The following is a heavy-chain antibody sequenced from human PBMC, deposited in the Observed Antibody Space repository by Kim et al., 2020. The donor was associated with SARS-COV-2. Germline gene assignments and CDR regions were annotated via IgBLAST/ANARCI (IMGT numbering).Heavy chain of an antibody. CDR3: ARDSPSIAAAGPWYYYYYGMDV. Sequence: ASVKVSCKASGYTFTSYYMHWVRQAPGQGLEWMGIINPSGGSTSYAQKFQGRVTMTRDTSTSTVYMELSSLRSEDTAVYYCARDSPSIAAAGPWYYYYYGMDVWGQGTTVTVSS. D-gene: IGHD6-13*01. J-gene: IGHJ6*02. CDR1: GYTFTSYY. CDR2: INPSGGST. V-gene: IGHV1-46*01.